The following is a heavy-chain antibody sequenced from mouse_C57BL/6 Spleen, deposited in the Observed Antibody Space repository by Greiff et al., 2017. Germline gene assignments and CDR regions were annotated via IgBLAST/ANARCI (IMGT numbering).Heavy chain of an antibody. D-gene: IGHD2-4*01. V-gene: IGHV1-42*01. CDR1: GYSFTGYY. CDR2: INPSTGGT. CDR3: ARDDSKPVFAY. Sequence: EVQLQQSGPELVKPGASVKISCKASGYSFTGYYMNWVKQSPEKSLEWIGEINPSTGGTTYNQKFKAKATLTVDKSSSTAYMQLKSLTSEDSAVYYCARDDSKPVFAYWGQGTLVTVSA. J-gene: IGHJ3*01.